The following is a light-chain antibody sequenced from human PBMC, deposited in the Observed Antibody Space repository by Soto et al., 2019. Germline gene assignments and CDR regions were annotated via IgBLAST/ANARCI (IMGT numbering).Light chain of an antibody. Sequence: DIQMTQSPSSVSASVGDRVTISCRASQGISIWLAWYQQRPGKAPKLLISGASTLQSGVPSRFSGSGSGTDFTLPISSLQPEDFATYYCQQSNSFPFTFGGGTKVEIK. CDR1: QGISIW. CDR2: GAS. J-gene: IGKJ4*01. V-gene: IGKV1-12*02. CDR3: QQSNSFPFT.